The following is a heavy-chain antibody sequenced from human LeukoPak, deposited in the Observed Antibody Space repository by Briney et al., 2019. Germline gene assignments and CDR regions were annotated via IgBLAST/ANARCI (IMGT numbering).Heavy chain of an antibody. CDR1: GFTFSSYA. V-gene: IGHV3-23*01. Sequence: PGGSLRLSCAASGFTFSSYAMSWVRQAPGKGLEWVSAISGSGGSTYYADSVKGRFTISRDNSKNTLYLQMRSLRAEDAAVYYCARDSSAWTNWFDPWGQGTLVTVSS. J-gene: IGHJ5*02. D-gene: IGHD3-22*01. CDR3: ARDSSAWTNWFDP. CDR2: ISGSGGST.